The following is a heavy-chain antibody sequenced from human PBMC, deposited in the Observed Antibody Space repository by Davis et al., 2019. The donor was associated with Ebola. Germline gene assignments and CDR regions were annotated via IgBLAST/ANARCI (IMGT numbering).Heavy chain of an antibody. CDR2: VYPGDSDT. CDR3: ARHQGVGARHGMDV. Sequence: YWSWIRQHPGKGLEWMGTVYPGDSDTRYSPSFQGQVTISADKSISTAYLQWSSLKASDTAMYYCARHQGVGARHGMDVWGQGTTVTVSS. CDR1: YW. J-gene: IGHJ6*02. V-gene: IGHV5-51*01. D-gene: IGHD1-26*01.